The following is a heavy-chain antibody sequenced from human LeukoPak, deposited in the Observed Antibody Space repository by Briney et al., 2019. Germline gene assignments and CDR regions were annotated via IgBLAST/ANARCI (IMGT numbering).Heavy chain of an antibody. V-gene: IGHV1-69*02. CDR1: GGTFSSYT. D-gene: IGHD3-3*01. J-gene: IGHJ5*02. CDR3: ARGYTIFGVVRDAFYWFDP. Sequence: SVKVSFKASGGTFSSYTISWVRQAPGQGLEWMGRIIPILGIANYAQKFQGRVTITADKSTSTAYMELSSLRSEDTAVYYCARGYTIFGVVRDAFYWFDPWGQGTLVTVSS. CDR2: IIPILGIA.